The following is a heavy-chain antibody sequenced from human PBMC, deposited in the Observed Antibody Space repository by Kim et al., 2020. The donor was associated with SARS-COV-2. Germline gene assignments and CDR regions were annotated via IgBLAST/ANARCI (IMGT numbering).Heavy chain of an antibody. CDR2: IYYSGST. CDR3: ARDFHDDGDPKTNDAFDI. V-gene: IGHV4-39*07. D-gene: IGHD3-10*01. J-gene: IGHJ3*02. Sequence: SETLSLTCTVSGGSISSSSYYWGWIRQPPGKGLEWIGSIYYSGSTYYNPSLKSRVTISVDTSKNQFSLKLSSVTAADTAVYYCARDFHDDGDPKTNDAFDIWGQGTMVTVSS. CDR1: GGSISSSSYY.